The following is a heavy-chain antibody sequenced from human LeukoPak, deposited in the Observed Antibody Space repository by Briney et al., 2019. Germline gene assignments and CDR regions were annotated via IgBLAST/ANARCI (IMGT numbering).Heavy chain of an antibody. CDR1: GFTLSYYG. J-gene: IGHJ4*02. CDR3: AKDSSSSWFGGDSK. D-gene: IGHD6-13*01. Sequence: PGRSLRLSCAASGFTLSYYGLHWVRQAPGKGLEWVALISHDGSNKDYADSVKGRFTISRDNSKNTLYLQMNSLRAEDTAVYYCAKDSSSSWFGGDSKWGQGTLVTVSS. CDR2: ISHDGSNK. V-gene: IGHV3-30*18.